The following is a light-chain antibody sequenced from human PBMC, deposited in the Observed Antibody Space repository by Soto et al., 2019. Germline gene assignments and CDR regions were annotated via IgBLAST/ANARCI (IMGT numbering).Light chain of an antibody. J-gene: IGKJ1*01. CDR2: DAS. CDR1: QSISSW. CDR3: QQYNSPWT. V-gene: IGKV1-5*01. Sequence: DIQMTQSPSTLSASVGDRVTITCRASQSISSWLAWYQQKPGKAPKLLIYDASSFESGVPSRFSGSGSGTEFTLTISSLQPDDFATSDCQQYNSPWTFGQGTKVEIK.